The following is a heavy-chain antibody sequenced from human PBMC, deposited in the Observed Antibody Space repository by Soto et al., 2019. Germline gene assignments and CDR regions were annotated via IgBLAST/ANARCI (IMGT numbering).Heavy chain of an antibody. CDR2: IIPIFGTA. CDR3: ARDPGAYYDSSDYYFIRRDVFDF. D-gene: IGHD3-22*01. J-gene: IGHJ3*01. V-gene: IGHV1-69*13. Sequence: SVKVSCKASGGTFSSYAISWVRQAPGQGLEWMGGIIPIFGTANYAQKFQGRVTITADESTSTAYMELSSLRSEDTAVYYCARDPGAYYDSSDYYFIRRDVFDFSGRGSIVIVSS. CDR1: GGTFSSYA.